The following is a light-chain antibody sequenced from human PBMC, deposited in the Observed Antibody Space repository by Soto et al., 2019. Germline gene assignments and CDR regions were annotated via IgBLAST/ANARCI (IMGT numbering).Light chain of an antibody. CDR2: KAS. CDR1: QRISSW. J-gene: IGKJ1*01. Sequence: DIQMTQSPSTLSASVGDRVTITCRASQRISSWLAWYQQKPGKAPKLLIYKASSLESGVPSRFSGSGSGTEFTLTISSLQPDDFATYYCQQYNSFPTFGQGTKVEIK. V-gene: IGKV1-5*03. CDR3: QQYNSFPT.